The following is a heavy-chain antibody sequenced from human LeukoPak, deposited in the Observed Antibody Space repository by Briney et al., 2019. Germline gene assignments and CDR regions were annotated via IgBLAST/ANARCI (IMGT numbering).Heavy chain of an antibody. Sequence: GGSLRLSCAASGFTVSSNYMSWVRQAPGRGLEWVSAISGSGGTTYYADSVKGRFTISRDDSKNTLYLQMNSLRAEDTAVYYCANQYSSSPIDAFDIWGQGTMVTVSS. CDR1: GFTVSSNY. CDR3: ANQYSSSPIDAFDI. J-gene: IGHJ3*02. CDR2: ISGSGGTT. V-gene: IGHV3-23*01. D-gene: IGHD6-6*01.